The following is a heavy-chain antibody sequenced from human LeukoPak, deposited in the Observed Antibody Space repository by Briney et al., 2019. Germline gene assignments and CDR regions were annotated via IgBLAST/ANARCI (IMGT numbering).Heavy chain of an antibody. CDR1: GGTFSSYA. V-gene: IGHV1-69*04. CDR3: ARDYCTNGVCYPYYFDY. Sequence: SVKVSCKASGGTFSSYAISWVRQAPGQGLEWMGRIIPILGIANYAQKFQGRVTITADKSTSTAYMELSSLRSEDTAVYYCARDYCTNGVCYPYYFDYWGQGTLVTVSS. J-gene: IGHJ4*02. D-gene: IGHD2-8*01. CDR2: IIPILGIA.